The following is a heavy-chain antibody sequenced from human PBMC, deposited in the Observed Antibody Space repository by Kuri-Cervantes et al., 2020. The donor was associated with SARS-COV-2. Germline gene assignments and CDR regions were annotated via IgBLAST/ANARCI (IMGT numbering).Heavy chain of an antibody. V-gene: IGHV4-30-4*01. Sequence: SETLSLTCTVSGGSISSGDYFWSWIRQPPGKGLEWIGYIYPSGSTYYNPSLKSRVTMSVDRSRNQFSLKLTSVTAADTAVYYCANYYYDKRGYYYGWFDPWGQGTLVTVSS. J-gene: IGHJ5*02. CDR3: ANYYYDKRGYYYGWFDP. CDR2: IYPSGST. CDR1: GGSISSGDYF. D-gene: IGHD3-22*01.